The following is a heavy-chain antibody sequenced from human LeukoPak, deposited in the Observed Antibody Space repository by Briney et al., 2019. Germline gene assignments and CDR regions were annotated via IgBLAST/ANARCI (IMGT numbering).Heavy chain of an antibody. CDR2: MNPNSGST. V-gene: IGHV1-8*01. J-gene: IGHJ3*02. CDR1: GYTFTSYD. CDR3: ARDTPRDDAFDI. D-gene: IGHD2-15*01. Sequence: ASVKVSCKASGYTFTSYDINWVRQATGQGLGWMGWMNPNSGSTGYAQKFQGRVTMTRNTSISTAYMELSSLRSEDTAVYYCARDTPRDDAFDIWGQGTMVTVSS.